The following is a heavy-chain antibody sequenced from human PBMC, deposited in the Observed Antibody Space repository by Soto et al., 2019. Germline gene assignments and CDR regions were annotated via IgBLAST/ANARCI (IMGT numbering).Heavy chain of an antibody. V-gene: IGHV3-74*01. CDR3: ARVKSGSYDWFDP. CDR1: GFTFGNYW. CDR2: INTDGSRT. J-gene: IGHJ5*02. D-gene: IGHD3-10*01. Sequence: GGSLRLSCAASGFTFGNYWMHWVRQAPGKGLMWVSRINTDGSRTTYADSVKGRFAISRDNAKNTVYLQMNSLRAEDTAVYYCARVKSGSYDWFDPWGQGTLVTDS.